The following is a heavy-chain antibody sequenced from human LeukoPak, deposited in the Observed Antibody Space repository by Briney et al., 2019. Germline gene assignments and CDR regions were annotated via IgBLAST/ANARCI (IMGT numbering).Heavy chain of an antibody. Sequence: GGSLRLSCAASGFTFSTYSMNSVRQAPGKGLEWVSSISSSSNYIYYADSVKGRFSISTDDAKNSLFLQMKGLRAEDTAVYYCARDMTTATTCYLQHWGQGTLVTVSS. V-gene: IGHV3-21*01. CDR2: ISSSSNYI. D-gene: IGHD4-17*01. CDR1: GFTFSTYS. CDR3: ARDMTTATTCYLQH. J-gene: IGHJ1*01.